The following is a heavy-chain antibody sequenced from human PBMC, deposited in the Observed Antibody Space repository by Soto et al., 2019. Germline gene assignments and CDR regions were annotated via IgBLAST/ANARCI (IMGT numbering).Heavy chain of an antibody. D-gene: IGHD1-26*01. CDR2: ISYDGSNK. CDR1: GFTFSSYG. J-gene: IGHJ6*02. V-gene: IGHV3-30*18. Sequence: QVQLVESGGGVVQPGRSLRLSCAASGFTFSSYGMHWVRQAPGKGLEWVAVISYDGSNKYYADSVKGRFTISRDNSKNTMYLQMNSLRADGTAVYYCAKDVVVGATTGLGDYYYYYGMDVWGQGPTVTVSS. CDR3: AKDVVVGATTGLGDYYYYYGMDV.